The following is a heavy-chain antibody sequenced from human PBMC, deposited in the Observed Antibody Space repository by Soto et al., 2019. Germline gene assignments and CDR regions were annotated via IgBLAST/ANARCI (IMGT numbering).Heavy chain of an antibody. CDR3: ARGVKYGAYSRWFDP. J-gene: IGHJ5*02. V-gene: IGHV1-8*01. D-gene: IGHD4-17*01. CDR2: MSPNSGNT. Sequence: QVQLVQSGAEVRKPGASVKVSCKASGYTFTSYDINWVRQATGQGLEYLGWMSPNSGNTGYVQKFQGRVTMTWDTSITTAYMELSSLRSEDTAVYFCARGVKYGAYSRWFDPWGQGTLFTVSS. CDR1: GYTFTSYD.